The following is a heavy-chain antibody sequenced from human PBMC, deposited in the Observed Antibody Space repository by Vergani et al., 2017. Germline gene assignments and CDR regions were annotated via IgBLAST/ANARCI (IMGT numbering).Heavy chain of an antibody. CDR3: AIQMVYSSGWYAYFQH. Sequence: EVQLLESGGGLVQPGGSLRLSCAASGCIFSSYAMSWVRQAPGKGLEWVSAISGSVGSTYYAESVKGWLTSSRDNSKNTMYLQMNSLRAKDTAVYYCAIQMVYSSGWYAYFQHWGQGSLVTVSS. CDR1: GCIFSSYA. J-gene: IGHJ1*01. D-gene: IGHD6-19*01. CDR2: ISGSVGST. V-gene: IGHV3-23*01.